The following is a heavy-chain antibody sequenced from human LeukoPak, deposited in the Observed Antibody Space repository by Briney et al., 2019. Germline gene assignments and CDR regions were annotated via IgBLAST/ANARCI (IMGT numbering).Heavy chain of an antibody. CDR3: ARAPLGSSLYY. CDR2: IYYSGST. J-gene: IGHJ4*02. CDR1: GGSISSCDYY. Sequence: PSETLSLTCTVSGGSISSCDYYWSWIRQPPGKGLEWIGYIYYSGSTYYNPSLKSRVTISVDTSKNQFSLKLSSVTAADTAVYYCARAPLGSSLYYWGQGTLVTVSS. V-gene: IGHV4-30-4*08. D-gene: IGHD6-13*01.